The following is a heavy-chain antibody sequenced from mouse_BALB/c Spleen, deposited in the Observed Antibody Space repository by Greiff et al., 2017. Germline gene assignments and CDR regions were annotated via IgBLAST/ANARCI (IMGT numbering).Heavy chain of an antibody. Sequence: EVQLQQSGPELVKPGASVKMSCKASGYTFTSYVMHWVKQKPGQGLEWIGYINPYNDGTKYNEKFKGKATLTSDKSSSTAYMELSSLTSEDSAVYNCARGSTTATLYYNAMDNWGQGTSDTASS. V-gene: IGHV1-14*01. CDR1: GYTFTSYV. CDR2: INPYNDGT. CDR3: ARGSTTATLYYNAMDN. D-gene: IGHD1-2*01. J-gene: IGHJ4*01.